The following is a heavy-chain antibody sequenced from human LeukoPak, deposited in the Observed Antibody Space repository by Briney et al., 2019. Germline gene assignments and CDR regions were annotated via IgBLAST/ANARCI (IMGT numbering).Heavy chain of an antibody. CDR1: GFTFSSYA. CDR2: ISGSGGST. J-gene: IGHJ6*03. CDR3: AKEGGSYPGYYYYMDV. Sequence: GGSLRLSCAASGFTFSSYAMSWVRQAPGKGLEWVSAISGSGGSTYYADSVKGRFTISRDNSKNTLHLQMNSLRAEDTAVYYCAKEGGSYPGYYYYMDVWGKGTTVTVSS. D-gene: IGHD1-26*01. V-gene: IGHV3-23*01.